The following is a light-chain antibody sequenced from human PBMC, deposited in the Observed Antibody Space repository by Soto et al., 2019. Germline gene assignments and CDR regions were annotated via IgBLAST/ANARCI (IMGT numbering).Light chain of an antibody. V-gene: IGKV3-20*01. Sequence: EIVLTQSPGTLSLSPGERATLSCSASQSVKSSYLAWYQQKPGQPPRLLIYGASTRATGIPDRFIGSGSATDFTLTITRMEPEDFAVFYCQQYGSSPLTFGGGSKVEIK. CDR3: QQYGSSPLT. CDR1: QSVKSSY. J-gene: IGKJ4*01. CDR2: GAS.